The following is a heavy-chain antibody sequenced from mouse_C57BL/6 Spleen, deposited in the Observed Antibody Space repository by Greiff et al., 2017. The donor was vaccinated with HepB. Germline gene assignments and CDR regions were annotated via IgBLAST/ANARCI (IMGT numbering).Heavy chain of an antibody. CDR3: VRGTTVGFDY. D-gene: IGHD1-1*01. CDR2: IRSKSNNYAT. V-gene: IGHV10-1*01. J-gene: IGHJ2*01. Sequence: DVMLVESGGGLVQPKGSLKLSCAASGFSFNTYAMNWVRQAPGKGLEWVARIRSKSNNYATYYADSVKDRFTISRDDSESMLYLQMNNLKTEDTAMYYCVRGTTVGFDYWGQGTTLTVSS. CDR1: GFSFNTYA.